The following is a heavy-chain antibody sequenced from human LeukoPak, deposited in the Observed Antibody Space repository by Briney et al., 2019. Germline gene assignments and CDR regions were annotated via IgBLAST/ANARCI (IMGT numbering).Heavy chain of an antibody. Sequence: GGSLRLSCAASVFSFSSYGMAWVRQAPGQGLEWVAVITVNATATKYAASVKGRFTISRDDSKNTLYLQMNSLRVEDTAAYYCVKEGGFRIPFDYWGQGTLVTVSS. V-gene: IGHV3-23*01. CDR1: VFSFSSYG. J-gene: IGHJ4*02. CDR3: VKEGGFRIPFDY. CDR2: ITVNATAT. D-gene: IGHD2-15*01.